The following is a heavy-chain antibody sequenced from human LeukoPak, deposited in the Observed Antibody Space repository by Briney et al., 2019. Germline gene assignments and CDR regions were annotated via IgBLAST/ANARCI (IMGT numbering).Heavy chain of an antibody. Sequence: AVKVSCTASGDTFTSYAISWVRHAPGQGLEWVGGIISIFGTENYAQKFQGRVTITADETTSTAYMELRSLRSEDAAVYYCATVGFLEWLFFDYWGQGTLVTVSS. CDR1: GDTFTSYA. V-gene: IGHV1-69*13. CDR2: IISIFGTE. J-gene: IGHJ4*02. CDR3: ATVGFLEWLFFDY. D-gene: IGHD3-3*02.